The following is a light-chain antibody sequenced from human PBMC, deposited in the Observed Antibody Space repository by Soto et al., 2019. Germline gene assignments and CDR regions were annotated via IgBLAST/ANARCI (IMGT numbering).Light chain of an antibody. Sequence: EIVMTQSPATLSVSPGERATLSCRASESVSSLAWYQQKPGQVPRLLIYDASSRATGIPARFSGSGSGTEFTLTISSLQSEDFAVYYCQQYNKCPLTFGGGTKVEIK. V-gene: IGKV3-15*01. J-gene: IGKJ4*01. CDR3: QQYNKCPLT. CDR1: ESVSS. CDR2: DAS.